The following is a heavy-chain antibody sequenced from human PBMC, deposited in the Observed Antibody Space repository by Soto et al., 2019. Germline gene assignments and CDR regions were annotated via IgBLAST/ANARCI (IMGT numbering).Heavy chain of an antibody. Sequence: ESGPTLVNPTQTLTLTCTFSGFSLSTSGMCVSWIRQPPGKALEWLARIDWDDDKYYSTSLKTRLTISKDTSKNQVVLTMTNMDPVDTATYYCRFAFLSGTYKDYWGQGALVTVSS. CDR2: IDWDDDK. CDR1: GFSLSTSGMC. D-gene: IGHD3-10*01. V-gene: IGHV2-70*11. J-gene: IGHJ4*02. CDR3: RFAFLSGTYKDY.